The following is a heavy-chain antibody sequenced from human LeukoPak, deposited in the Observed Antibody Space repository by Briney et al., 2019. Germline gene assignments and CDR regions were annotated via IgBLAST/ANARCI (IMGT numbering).Heavy chain of an antibody. Sequence: PSETLSLTCAVYGGSFSGYYWSWIRQPPGKGPEWIGEINHSGSTNYNPSLKSRVTISVDTSKNQFSLKLSSVTAADTAVYYCARGPESDVWGQGTTVTVSS. CDR2: INHSGST. J-gene: IGHJ6*02. CDR3: ARGPESDV. V-gene: IGHV4-34*01. CDR1: GGSFSGYY.